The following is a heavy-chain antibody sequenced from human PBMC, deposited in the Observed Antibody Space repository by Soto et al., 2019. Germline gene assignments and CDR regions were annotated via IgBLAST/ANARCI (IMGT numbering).Heavy chain of an antibody. CDR3: ARGGDGFDL. J-gene: IGHJ3*01. CDR2: IYHSGST. Sequence: SETLSLTCSVAGDSLTIGGHYWTWIRQHPGKGLEWIGYIYHSGSTYYSPSLKSRVTISVDTSENQFSLKLTSMTAADTAVYYCARGGDGFDLWGQGKMVTVSS. V-gene: IGHV4-31*03. CDR1: GDSLTIGGHY.